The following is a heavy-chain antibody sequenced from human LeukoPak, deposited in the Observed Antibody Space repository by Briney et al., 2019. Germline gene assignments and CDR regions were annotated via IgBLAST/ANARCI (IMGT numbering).Heavy chain of an antibody. CDR2: IYPGDSDT. Sequence: GESLKISCKGSGYSFTSYWIGWVRQMPGKGLEWMGIIYPGDSDTRYSPSFQGQVTISADKSISTAYLQWSSLKASDTAMYYCARQPRGPEGYYYYMDVWGKGTTVTVSS. CDR3: ARQPRGPEGYYYYMDV. J-gene: IGHJ6*03. CDR1: GYSFTSYW. D-gene: IGHD1-14*01. V-gene: IGHV5-51*01.